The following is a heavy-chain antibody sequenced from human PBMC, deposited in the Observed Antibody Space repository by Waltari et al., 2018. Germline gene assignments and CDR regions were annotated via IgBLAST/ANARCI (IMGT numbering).Heavy chain of an antibody. J-gene: IGHJ3*01. D-gene: IGHD5-12*01. CDR2: ISYNGAT. V-gene: IGHV4-39*01. CDR1: GGSITTNRHY. Sequence: QLQLQESGPGLVKPSETLALTCSVSGGSITTNRHYWGWIRQPPGQGLEWIGTISYNGATYSSPSLRGRLTLSRDTTMNQLSLKLGSVTAADTAVYYCATYIGASVGTADFDVWGQGTMVTVSS. CDR3: ATYIGASVGTADFDV.